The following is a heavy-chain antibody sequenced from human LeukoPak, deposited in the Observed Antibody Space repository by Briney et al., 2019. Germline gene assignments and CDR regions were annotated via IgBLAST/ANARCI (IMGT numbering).Heavy chain of an antibody. CDR1: GFTFSSYG. D-gene: IGHD3-22*01. Sequence: GGSLRLSCAASGFTFSSYGMHWVRQAPGKGLEWVSAISGSGGSTYYADSVKGRFTISRDNSKNTLYLQMNSLRAEDTAVYYCAKDLDSSGYYQSGFDYWGQGTLVTVSS. J-gene: IGHJ4*02. CDR3: AKDLDSSGYYQSGFDY. CDR2: ISGSGGST. V-gene: IGHV3-23*01.